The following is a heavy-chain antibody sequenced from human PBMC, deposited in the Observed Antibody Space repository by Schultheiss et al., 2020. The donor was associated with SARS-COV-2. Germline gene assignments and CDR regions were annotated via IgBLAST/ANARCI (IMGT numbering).Heavy chain of an antibody. V-gene: IGHV4-59*12. J-gene: IGHJ6*03. CDR2: IYYSGST. CDR3: ARGLTKPLYYMDV. Sequence: SETLSLTCAVYGGSFSGYYWSWIRQPPGKGLEWIGYIYYSGSTNYNPSLKSRVTISVDTSKNQFSLKLSSVTAADTAVYYCARGLTKPLYYMDVWGKGTTVTVSS. D-gene: IGHD1-14*01. CDR1: GGSFSGYY.